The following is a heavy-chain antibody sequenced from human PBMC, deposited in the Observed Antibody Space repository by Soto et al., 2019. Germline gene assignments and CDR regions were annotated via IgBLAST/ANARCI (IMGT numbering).Heavy chain of an antibody. V-gene: IGHV5-51*01. CDR1: GYSFSSYW. CDR2: IYPGDSDT. CDR3: ARLERYTGYELHFDY. J-gene: IGHJ4*02. Sequence: GESLKISCEGSGYSFSSYWIGWVRQMPGKGLEWMGIIYPGDSDTRYSPSFQGQVTTSVDKSIRTAYLQWSSLKASDTAMYYCARLERYTGYELHFDYWGQGTQVTVSS. D-gene: IGHD5-12*01.